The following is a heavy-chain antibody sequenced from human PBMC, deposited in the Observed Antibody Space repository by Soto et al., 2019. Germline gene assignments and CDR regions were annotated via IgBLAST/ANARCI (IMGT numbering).Heavy chain of an antibody. CDR1: GFTFGDYA. Sequence: GGSLRLSCTASGFTFGDYAMSWFRQAPGKGLEWVGFIRSKAYGGTTEYAASVKGRFTISRDDSKSIAYLQMNSLKTEDTAVYYCTRAFAGYSSGWCTYWGQGTLVTVSS. D-gene: IGHD6-19*01. J-gene: IGHJ4*02. V-gene: IGHV3-49*03. CDR3: TRAFAGYSSGWCTY. CDR2: IRSKAYGGTT.